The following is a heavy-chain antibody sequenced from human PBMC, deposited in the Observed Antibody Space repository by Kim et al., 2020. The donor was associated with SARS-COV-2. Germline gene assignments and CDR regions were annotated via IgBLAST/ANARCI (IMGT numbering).Heavy chain of an antibody. V-gene: IGHV3-30*18. D-gene: IGHD6-13*01. CDR3: AKRTGYSSNWSVVDY. Sequence: GGSLRLSCAASGFTFSTYGMHWVRQAPGKGLEWVAVISYDGKNKFYADSVKGRFTISRDNSKNTLFLQMNNLRPEDTALYYCAKRTGYSSNWSVVDYWGQGTLVTVSS. J-gene: IGHJ4*02. CDR1: GFTFSTYG. CDR2: ISYDGKNK.